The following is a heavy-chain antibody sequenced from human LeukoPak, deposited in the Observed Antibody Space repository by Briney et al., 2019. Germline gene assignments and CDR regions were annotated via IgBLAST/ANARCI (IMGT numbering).Heavy chain of an antibody. D-gene: IGHD2-2*02. CDR1: GCTFSSYA. Sequence: GGSLRLSCAASGCTFSSYAMHWVRQAPGKGLEWVAVISYDGSNKYYADSVKGQFTISRDNSKNTLYLKMNSLRAEDTAVYYCAPHCSSTSCYTPRRYFDYWGQGTLVTVSS. CDR2: ISYDGSNK. J-gene: IGHJ4*02. V-gene: IGHV3-30-3*01. CDR3: APHCSSTSCYTPRRYFDY.